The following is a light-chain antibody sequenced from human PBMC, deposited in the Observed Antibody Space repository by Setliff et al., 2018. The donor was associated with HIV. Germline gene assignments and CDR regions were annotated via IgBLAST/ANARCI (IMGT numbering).Light chain of an antibody. CDR2: DVS. CDR3: SSYTGGSTYV. CDR1: SSDVGGFNY. V-gene: IGLV2-14*03. Sequence: QSDLTQPASVSRSPGQSITISCTGTSSDVGGFNYVCWYQQHPGKAPKLMIYDVSNRPSGVSNRFSGSKSGNTASLTISGLQAEDEADYYCSSYTGGSTYVFGTGTKVTVL. J-gene: IGLJ1*01.